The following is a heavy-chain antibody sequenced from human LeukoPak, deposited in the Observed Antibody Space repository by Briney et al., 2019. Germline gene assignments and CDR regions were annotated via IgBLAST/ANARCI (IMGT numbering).Heavy chain of an antibody. CDR1: GFTFSDYA. V-gene: IGHV3-30*04. Sequence: GGSLRLSCAASGFTFSDYAMHWVRQAPGEGLEWVAVISFDGVRKYYVDSVKGRFIISRDNSENTLFLHMSSLRTEDTAVYYCAKERQSSGYFDSWGQGALVTVSS. D-gene: IGHD3-10*01. CDR2: ISFDGVRK. CDR3: AKERQSSGYFDS. J-gene: IGHJ4*02.